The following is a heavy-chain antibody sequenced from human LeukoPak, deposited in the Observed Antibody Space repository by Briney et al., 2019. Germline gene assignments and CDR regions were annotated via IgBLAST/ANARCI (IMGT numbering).Heavy chain of an antibody. V-gene: IGHV4-39*07. D-gene: IGHD1-14*01. CDR2: IYHSGST. J-gene: IGHJ5*02. CDR1: GGSISSSTYY. Sequence: MPSETLSLTCTVSGGSISSSTYYWGWIRQPPGKGLEWIGSIYHSGSTYYNPSLKSRVTISVDTSKNQFSLKLSSVTAADTAVYYCARDLSGILRNWFDPWGQGTLVTVSS. CDR3: ARDLSGILRNWFDP.